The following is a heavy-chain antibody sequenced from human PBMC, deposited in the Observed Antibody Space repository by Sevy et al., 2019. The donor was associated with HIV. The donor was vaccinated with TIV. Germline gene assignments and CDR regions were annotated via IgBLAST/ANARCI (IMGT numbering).Heavy chain of an antibody. Sequence: LETLSLTCTVSGGSISGSYWSWIRQSAGKGLEWIGRIYPSGNTNYNPSLKSRVTMSVDTSKNHFSLKLTSVTAADTAAYYCAREDSSTWCFHFWGQGTLVTVSS. J-gene: IGHJ4*02. CDR2: IYPSGNT. CDR1: GGSISGSY. CDR3: AREDSSTWCFHF. V-gene: IGHV4-4*07. D-gene: IGHD6-13*01.